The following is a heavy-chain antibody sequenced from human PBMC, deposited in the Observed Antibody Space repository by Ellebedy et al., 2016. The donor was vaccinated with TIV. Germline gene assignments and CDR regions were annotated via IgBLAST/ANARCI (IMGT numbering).Heavy chain of an antibody. CDR3: ATGDIHSSGWIV. CDR1: GYTLTELS. V-gene: IGHV1-24*01. CDR2: FDPEDGET. J-gene: IGHJ4*02. D-gene: IGHD6-19*01. Sequence: ASVKVSCXVSGYTLTELSMHWVRQAPGKGLEWMGGFDPEDGETIYAQKFQGRVTMTEDTSTDTAYMELSSLRSEDTAVYYCATGDIHSSGWIVWGQGTLVTVSS.